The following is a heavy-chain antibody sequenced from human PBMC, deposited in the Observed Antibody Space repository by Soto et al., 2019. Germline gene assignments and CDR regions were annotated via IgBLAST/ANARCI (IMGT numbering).Heavy chain of an antibody. CDR1: GDSISGGGYY. D-gene: IGHD3-16*01. V-gene: IGHV4-31*03. Sequence: HAQLQESGPGLVRPSQTLSLTCTVSGDSISGGGYYCSWIRQHPGKGLEWIGYIYYSGHTSYNPSLKSRVTTSVDTSKNQFSLTLTSVTDADTAVYYCARGIRSGGQGTTVTVSS. CDR2: IYYSGHT. CDR3: ARGIRS. J-gene: IGHJ6*02.